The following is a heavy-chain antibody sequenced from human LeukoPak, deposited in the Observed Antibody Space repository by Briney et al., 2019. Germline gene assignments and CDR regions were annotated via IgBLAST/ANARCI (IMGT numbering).Heavy chain of an antibody. V-gene: IGHV4-34*01. CDR2: VNYSGSI. CDR1: GGSFSGYY. CDR3: ASYWYGYRGMDS. Sequence: SETLSLTCRVYGGSFSGYYWSWIRQPPGKGLEWIGEVNYSGSINYKPSLKSRVIISVDTSKNQFSLKLKSVTAADTAVYYCASYWYGYRGMDSWGQGTQVTVSS. J-gene: IGHJ5*01. D-gene: IGHD5-12*01.